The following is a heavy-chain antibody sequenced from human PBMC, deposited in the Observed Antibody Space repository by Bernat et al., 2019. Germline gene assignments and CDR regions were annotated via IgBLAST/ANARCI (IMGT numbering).Heavy chain of an antibody. CDR3: ARVPLVCSDGTCYYYVDV. J-gene: IGHJ6*03. D-gene: IGHD2-15*01. CDR1: RASLTDYY. V-gene: IGHV4-59*01. Sequence: QVQVQESGPGLVKPSETLSLTCTVSRASLTDYYWSWIRQPPGRGLEWIAYIHYSGTTNYNPPLQSRVTISVDTSKNQFSLKLSRATAADTAVYYCARVPLVCSDGTCYYYVDVWGKGTTVTVSS. CDR2: IHYSGTT.